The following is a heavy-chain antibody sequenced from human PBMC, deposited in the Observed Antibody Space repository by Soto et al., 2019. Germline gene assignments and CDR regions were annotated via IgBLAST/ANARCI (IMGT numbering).Heavy chain of an antibody. CDR2: ISGSGMST. Sequence: GGSLRLSCVASGFTFSTYAISWVRQAPWKGLEWVSAISGSGMSTYYADSVKGRFTISRDNSKNTLYLQLNFLRVEDTAVYYFAKEFLRFGESLARYFHDLGQGALVTVCS. CDR1: GFTFSTYA. J-gene: IGHJ4*02. V-gene: IGHV3-23*01. D-gene: IGHD3-10*01. CDR3: AKEFLRFGESLARYFHD.